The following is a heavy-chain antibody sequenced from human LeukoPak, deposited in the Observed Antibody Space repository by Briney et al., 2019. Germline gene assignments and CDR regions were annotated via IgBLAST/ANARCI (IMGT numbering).Heavy chain of an antibody. D-gene: IGHD2-8*02. V-gene: IGHV1-69*13. Sequence: SVKVSCKASGGTFSSYAISWVRQAPGQGLEWMGGIIPIFGTANYAQKFQGRVTITADESTSTAYMELSSLRSEDTAVYYCAAGAPRRCSVGVCYLFDYWGQGSLVTVSS. CDR1: GGTFSSYA. CDR2: IIPIFGTA. CDR3: AAGAPRRCSVGVCYLFDY. J-gene: IGHJ4*02.